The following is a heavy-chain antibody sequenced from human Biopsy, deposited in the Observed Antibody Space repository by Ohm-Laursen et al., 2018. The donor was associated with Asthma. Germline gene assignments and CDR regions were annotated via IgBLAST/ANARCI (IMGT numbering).Heavy chain of an antibody. Sequence: SLRLSCSASGFTFTDYWMHWVRQAPGKGLVWVSRINVEGTTTNYADSVKGRFTISRDNAKNTLYLQMNSLRAEDTAVYYCAKVRIHHFYDSSDYYQHDWGQGTLVTVSS. CDR1: GFTFTDYW. CDR2: INVEGTTT. J-gene: IGHJ4*02. V-gene: IGHV3-74*01. D-gene: IGHD3-22*01. CDR3: AKVRIHHFYDSSDYYQHD.